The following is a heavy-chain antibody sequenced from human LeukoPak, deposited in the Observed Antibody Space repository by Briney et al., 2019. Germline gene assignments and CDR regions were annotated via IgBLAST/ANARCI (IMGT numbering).Heavy chain of an antibody. CDR2: IIPIFGTA. V-gene: IGHV1-69*05. CDR1: GGTFSSYA. CDR3: ARASYDFWSGYYIGNAFDI. D-gene: IGHD3-3*01. J-gene: IGHJ3*02. Sequence: SVKVSCKASGGTFSSYAISWVRQAPGQGLEWMGRIIPIFGTANYAQKFQGRVTITTDESTSTAYMELSSLRSEDTAGYYCARASYDFWSGYYIGNAFDIWGQGTMVTVSS.